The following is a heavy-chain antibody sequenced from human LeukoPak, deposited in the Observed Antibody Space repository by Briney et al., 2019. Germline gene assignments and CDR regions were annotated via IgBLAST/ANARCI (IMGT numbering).Heavy chain of an antibody. D-gene: IGHD2-2*02. CDR3: AKDSAAIGDYGMDV. CDR2: ISGDGGST. V-gene: IGHV3-43*02. CDR1: GFTFDDYA. J-gene: IGHJ6*02. Sequence: GGSLRLSCAASGFTFDDYAMPWVRQAPGKGLEWVSLISGDGGSTYYADSVKGRFTISRDNSKNSLYLQMNSLRTEDTALYYCAKDSAAIGDYGMDVWGQGTTVTVSS.